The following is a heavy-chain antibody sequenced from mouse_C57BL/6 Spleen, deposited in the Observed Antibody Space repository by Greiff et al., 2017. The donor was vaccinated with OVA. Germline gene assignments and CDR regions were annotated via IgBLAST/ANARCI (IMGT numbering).Heavy chain of an antibody. J-gene: IGHJ2*01. CDR3: ARRGGSSSFDY. V-gene: IGHV1-80*01. Sequence: QVQLQQSGAELVKPGASVKISCKATGYAFSSYWMNWVKQRPGKGLEWIGQIYPGDGDTNYNGKFKGKATLTADKSSSTAYMQLSSLTSEDSAVYFCARRGGSSSFDYWGQGTTLTVSS. CDR1: GYAFSSYW. D-gene: IGHD1-1*01. CDR2: IYPGDGDT.